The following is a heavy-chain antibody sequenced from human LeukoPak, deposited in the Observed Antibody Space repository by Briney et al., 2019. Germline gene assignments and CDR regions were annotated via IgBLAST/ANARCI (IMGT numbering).Heavy chain of an antibody. CDR3: ATSPGLGYSSSLTGVDY. CDR2: IRFDGSNN. D-gene: IGHD6-6*01. Sequence: GGSLRLSCAASGFTFNSYGLHWVRQAPGKGLEWVAFIRFDGSNNYYADSVKGRFTISRDNSKNTLYLQMNSLRAEDTAVYYCATSPGLGYSSSLTGVDYWGQGTLVTVSS. J-gene: IGHJ4*02. CDR1: GFTFNSYG. V-gene: IGHV3-30*02.